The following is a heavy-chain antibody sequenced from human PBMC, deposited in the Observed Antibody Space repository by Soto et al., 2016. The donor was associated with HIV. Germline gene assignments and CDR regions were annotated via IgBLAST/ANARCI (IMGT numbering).Heavy chain of an antibody. D-gene: IGHD2-15*01. V-gene: IGHV3-9*03. J-gene: IGHJ1*01. Sequence: EVQLVESGGGLVQPGRSLRLSCAASGFTFDDYAMHWVRQAPGKGLEWVSGISWNSGNIGYADSVKGRFTISRDNAKNSLYLQMNSLRAEDMALYYCAKGSCSGGSCYPAEYFQHWGQGTLVTVSS. CDR3: AKGSCSGGSCYPAEYFQH. CDR1: GFTFDDYA. CDR2: ISWNSGNI.